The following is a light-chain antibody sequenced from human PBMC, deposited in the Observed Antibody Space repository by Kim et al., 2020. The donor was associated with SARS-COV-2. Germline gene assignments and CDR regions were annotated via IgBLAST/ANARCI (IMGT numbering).Light chain of an antibody. CDR3: QQYNGWPRT. J-gene: IGKJ2*01. CDR2: DSS. CDR1: QSINNN. Sequence: VSPGERATFSCRASQSINNNLAWYQQRPGQVPSLLIYDSSTRAAGIPARFSGSGSGTDFTLTISSLQSEDFAVYYCQQYNGWPRTFGQGTKVDIK. V-gene: IGKV3-15*01.